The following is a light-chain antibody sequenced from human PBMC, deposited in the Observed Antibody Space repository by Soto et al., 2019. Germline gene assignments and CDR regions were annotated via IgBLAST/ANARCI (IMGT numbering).Light chain of an antibody. CDR1: QSISSY. J-gene: IGKJ1*01. CDR3: QQTYSTPRT. V-gene: IGKV1-39*01. CDR2: AAS. Sequence: DIQMTQSPSSLSASVGDRVTITCRASQSISSYLSWYQHKPGKAPNLLIYAASNLQSGVPSRFSGSGSGTDFTLTISSLQPEDFATYYCQQTYSTPRTFGQGTKVEIK.